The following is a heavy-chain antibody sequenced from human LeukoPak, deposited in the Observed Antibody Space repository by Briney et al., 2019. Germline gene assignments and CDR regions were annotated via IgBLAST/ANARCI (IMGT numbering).Heavy chain of an antibody. CDR1: GGSISSYY. Sequence: PSETLSLTCTVSGGSISSYYWSWIRQPPGKGLEWIGYIYYSGSTNYNPSLKSRVTISVDTSKNQFSLKLSSVTAADTAVYYCARGYTYYDILTGYSNTLYYFDYWGQGTLVTVSS. CDR3: ARGYTYYDILTGYSNTLYYFDY. V-gene: IGHV4-59*01. D-gene: IGHD3-9*01. J-gene: IGHJ4*02. CDR2: IYYSGST.